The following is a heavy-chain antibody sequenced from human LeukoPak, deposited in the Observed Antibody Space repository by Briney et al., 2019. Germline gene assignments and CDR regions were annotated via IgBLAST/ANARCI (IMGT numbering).Heavy chain of an antibody. V-gene: IGHV3-21*01. J-gene: IGHJ4*02. CDR1: GFTFSSYS. CDR2: ISSSSSYI. Sequence: SGGSLRLSCAASGFTFSSYSMNWVRQAPGKGLEWVSCISSSSSYIYYADSVKGRFTISRDNAKNSLYLQMNSLRAEDTAVYYCARDDSSSLVLLVSPIDYWGQGTLVTVSS. D-gene: IGHD3-22*01. CDR3: ARDDSSSLVLLVSPIDY.